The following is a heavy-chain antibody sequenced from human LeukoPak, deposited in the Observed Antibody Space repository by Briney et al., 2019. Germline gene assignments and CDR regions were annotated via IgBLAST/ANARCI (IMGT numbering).Heavy chain of an antibody. J-gene: IGHJ3*02. CDR3: ARFAPPFWSGYSFLGAFDI. D-gene: IGHD3-3*01. Sequence: GESLKISFKGSGYTFFSYWIGWVRQMPGKGLEWMGIIYPDDSDTRYSPSFQGQVTISADKSISTAYLQWSSLKASDTAMYYCARFAPPFWSGYSFLGAFDIWGQGTMVTVSS. CDR1: GYTFFSYW. CDR2: IYPDDSDT. V-gene: IGHV5-51*01.